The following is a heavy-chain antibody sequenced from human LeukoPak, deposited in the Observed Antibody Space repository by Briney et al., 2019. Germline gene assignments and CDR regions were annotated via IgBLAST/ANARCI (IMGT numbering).Heavy chain of an antibody. CDR2: ISWNSGSI. CDR3: AKTNYYDSSGYPDY. V-gene: IGHV3-9*01. Sequence: GGSLRLSCAASGFTFDDYAMHWVRQAPGKGLEWVSGISWNSGSIGYADSVKGRFTISRDNAKNSLYLQMNSLRAEDTALYCCAKTNYYDSSGYPDYWGQGTLVTVSS. CDR1: GFTFDDYA. J-gene: IGHJ4*02. D-gene: IGHD3-22*01.